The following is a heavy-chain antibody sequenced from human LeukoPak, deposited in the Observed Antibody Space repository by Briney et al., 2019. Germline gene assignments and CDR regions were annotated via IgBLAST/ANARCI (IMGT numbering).Heavy chain of an antibody. Sequence: GESLKISCKGSGYTFTNYWVGWVRQMPGKGLEWMAMVYPGDSATKYSPSFRGQVTISADTSITTAYLQWRSLKASDTAMYYCARRSPYDISSTFADYWGQGTPVTVSS. CDR1: GYTFTNYW. D-gene: IGHD6-6*01. J-gene: IGHJ4*02. CDR3: ARRSPYDISSTFADY. V-gene: IGHV5-51*01. CDR2: VYPGDSAT.